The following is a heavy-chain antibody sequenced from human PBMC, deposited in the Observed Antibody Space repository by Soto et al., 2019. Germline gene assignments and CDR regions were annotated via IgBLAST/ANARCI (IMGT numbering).Heavy chain of an antibody. CDR2: LSGDGTTT. CDR3: AKDISFDTRAYNY. J-gene: IGHJ4*02. D-gene: IGHD3-22*01. Sequence: EVQLLESGGGLVQPGGSLRLSCTASGFTFSTYGMSWVRQAPGKGLEWVSSLSGDGTTTYYIDSVKGRFTISRDNSRTTLSLQMNRLRTEDTAVYYCAKDISFDTRAYNYWGQGILVTVSP. CDR1: GFTFSTYG. V-gene: IGHV3-23*01.